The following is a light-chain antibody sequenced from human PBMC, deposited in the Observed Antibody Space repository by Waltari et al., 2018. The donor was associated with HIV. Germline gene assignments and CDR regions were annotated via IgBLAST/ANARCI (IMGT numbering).Light chain of an antibody. CDR1: RLFSSSNSVNS. CDR3: QQYYSTPT. V-gene: IGKV4-1*01. J-gene: IGKJ5*01. CDR2: EPS. Sequence: DIVLPQSPETLSVSLGERAAIHGQSEERLFSSSNSVNSFACYQQRPVQPPTFHFSEPSSRSSGVPARFTASGSRTDFTLTIDDLQADDVAVYFCQQYYSTPTFGRGTRL.